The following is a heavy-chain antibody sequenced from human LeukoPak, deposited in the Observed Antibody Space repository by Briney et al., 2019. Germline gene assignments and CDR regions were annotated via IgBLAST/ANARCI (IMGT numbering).Heavy chain of an antibody. CDR2: ISYDGSNK. V-gene: IGHV3-30-3*01. CDR3: AREGRSGYYYGYFDY. D-gene: IGHD3-22*01. Sequence: PGGSLRLSCAASGFTFSSYAMHWVRQAPGKGLEWVAVISYDGSNKYYADSVKGRFTISRDNSKNTLYLQMNGLRAEDTAVYYCAREGRSGYYYGYFDYWGQGTLVTVSS. J-gene: IGHJ4*02. CDR1: GFTFSSYA.